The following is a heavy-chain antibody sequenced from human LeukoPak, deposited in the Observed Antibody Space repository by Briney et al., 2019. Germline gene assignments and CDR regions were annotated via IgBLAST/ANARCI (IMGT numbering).Heavy chain of an antibody. CDR1: GFTFSSYW. CDR2: IKQDGSEK. D-gene: IGHD5-18*01. Sequence: PGGSLRLSCAASGFTFSSYWMSWVRQAPGKGLEWVANIKQDGSEKYYVDSVKGRFTISRDNAKNSLYLQMNSLRAEDTAVYYCARLPYSYGYDNVLFDYWGQGTLVTVSS. V-gene: IGHV3-7*01. CDR3: ARLPYSYGYDNVLFDY. J-gene: IGHJ4*02.